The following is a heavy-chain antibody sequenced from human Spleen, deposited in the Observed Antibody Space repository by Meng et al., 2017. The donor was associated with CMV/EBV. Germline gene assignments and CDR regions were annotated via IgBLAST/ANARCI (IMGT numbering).Heavy chain of an antibody. CDR2: IYPGDSDI. V-gene: IGHV5-51*01. Sequence: GSLRLSCKGSGYSFTNFWIAWVRHMPGKGLEWMGSIYPGDSDIRYSPSFQGQVTISADKSISTAYLQWSSLKASDTAMYYCARRRIGLDYWGQGTLVTVSS. J-gene: IGHJ4*02. CDR1: GYSFTNFW. CDR3: ARRRIGLDY. D-gene: IGHD1-26*01.